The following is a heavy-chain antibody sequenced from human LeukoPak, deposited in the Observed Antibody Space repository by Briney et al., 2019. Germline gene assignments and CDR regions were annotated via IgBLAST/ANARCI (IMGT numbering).Heavy chain of an antibody. V-gene: IGHV3-23*01. CDR1: GFSFSDYA. D-gene: IGHD3-10*01. Sequence: GGSLRLSCEASGFSFSDYAMSWVRQTPRKGLEWVSTISGRGGFTYFADSVKGRFTISRDNSKNTLYLQMNSLRADDAAAYYCAKVRYYGSGTSYFFDYWGQGTLVTVSS. CDR2: ISGRGGFT. CDR3: AKVRYYGSGTSYFFDY. J-gene: IGHJ4*02.